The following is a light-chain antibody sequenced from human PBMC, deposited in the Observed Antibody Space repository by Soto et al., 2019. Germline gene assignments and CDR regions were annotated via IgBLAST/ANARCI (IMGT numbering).Light chain of an antibody. CDR1: QSISTW. J-gene: IGKJ1*01. V-gene: IGKV1-5*03. Sequence: DIQMTQSPSALAASVGGRVTIACRASQSISTWLACDQQKPGKGPTLLIYKASTLDTGVPSRFSGSGSGTEFALTISSLQPADFATYYCQQYNTYPWTFGQGTKGDIK. CDR2: KAS. CDR3: QQYNTYPWT.